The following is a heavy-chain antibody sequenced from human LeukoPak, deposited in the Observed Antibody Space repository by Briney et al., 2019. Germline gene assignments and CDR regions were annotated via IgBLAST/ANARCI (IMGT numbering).Heavy chain of an antibody. J-gene: IGHJ5*02. CDR2: NYTCGRT. V-gene: IGHV4-4*07. Sequence: SETLSLPRTVSGGPHKRYYWRWIRPPAGKGLEGIGRNYTCGRTDLHPSLQNRVTLSVDTSKNQFSMKLSSVTAAGPAVYRCARDRVLRYFDWSFGWFDPWGQGTLVTVSS. CDR1: GGPHKRYY. CDR3: ARDRVLRYFDWSFGWFDP. D-gene: IGHD3-9*01.